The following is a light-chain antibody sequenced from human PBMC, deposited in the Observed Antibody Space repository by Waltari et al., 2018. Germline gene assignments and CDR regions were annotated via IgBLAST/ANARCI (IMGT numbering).Light chain of an antibody. CDR1: QSVSRT. V-gene: IGKV3-20*01. J-gene: IGKJ1*01. CDR3: QHYVRLPVT. CDR2: GAS. Sequence: EIVLTQSQGTLSLSPGERVTLSCRASQSVSRTLAWYQQKPGQAPRLLIYGASTSATGIPERFSGGGSGTDFSLTISRLEPEDFAVYYCQHYVRLPVTFGQGTKVEIK.